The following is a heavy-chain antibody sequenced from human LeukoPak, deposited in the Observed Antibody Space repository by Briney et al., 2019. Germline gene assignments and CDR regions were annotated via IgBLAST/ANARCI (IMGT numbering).Heavy chain of an antibody. Sequence: PSETLSLTCTVSGGSISSYYWSWIRQPPGKGLEWIWYIYYSGSTNYNPSLKSRVTISVDTSKNQFSLKLSSVTAADTAVYYCARGPGMATIKDWGQGTLVTVSS. D-gene: IGHD5-24*01. CDR1: GGSISSYY. CDR3: ARGPGMATIKD. V-gene: IGHV4-59*08. CDR2: IYYSGST. J-gene: IGHJ4*02.